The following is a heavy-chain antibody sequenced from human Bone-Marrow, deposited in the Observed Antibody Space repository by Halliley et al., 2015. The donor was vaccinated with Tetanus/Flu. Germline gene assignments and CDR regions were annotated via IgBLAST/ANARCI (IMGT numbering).Heavy chain of an antibody. V-gene: IGHV4-4*02. D-gene: IGHD4-17*01. J-gene: IGHJ4*02. CDR2: SHDVGAT. CDR3: VRNNDYCVGY. Sequence: TLSLTCSVSGASISDSNWWGWVRQSPEKGLEWIGESHDVGATNYNPSLKGRVTISVDKSKREFSLGLRSVTAADTAVYYCVRNNDYCVGYWGRGILVTVSS. CDR1: GASISDSNW.